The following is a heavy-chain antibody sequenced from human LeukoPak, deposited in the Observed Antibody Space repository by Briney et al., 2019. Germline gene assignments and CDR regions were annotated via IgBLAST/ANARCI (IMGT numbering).Heavy chain of an antibody. D-gene: IGHD4-17*01. CDR2: ISGSGGST. Sequence: GGSLRLSCAASGFTFSSYAMSWVRQAPGKGLEWVSAISGSGGSTYYADSVKGRFTISRDNSKNTLYLQMNSLRAEDTAVYYCAKVPPFDYGDYYYFDYWGQGTLVTASS. V-gene: IGHV3-23*01. CDR3: AKVPPFDYGDYYYFDY. J-gene: IGHJ4*02. CDR1: GFTFSSYA.